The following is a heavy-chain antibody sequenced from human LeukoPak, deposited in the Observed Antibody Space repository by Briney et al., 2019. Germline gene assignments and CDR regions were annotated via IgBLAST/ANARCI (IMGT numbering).Heavy chain of an antibody. Sequence: PGGSLRLSCAAAGFTFSGYWMSWGRQAPGKRLEWGANIKEDGSDKYYVDSVKGRFTISRDNAKNSLYLQMNSLRAEDTAVYYCARKTVVGSYFDYWGQGTPVTVSS. D-gene: IGHD4-23*01. J-gene: IGHJ4*02. CDR3: ARKTVVGSYFDY. CDR1: GFTFSGYW. CDR2: IKEDGSDK. V-gene: IGHV3-7*03.